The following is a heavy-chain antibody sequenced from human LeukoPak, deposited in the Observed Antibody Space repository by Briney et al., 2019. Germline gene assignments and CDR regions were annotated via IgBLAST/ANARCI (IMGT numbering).Heavy chain of an antibody. Sequence: ASVKVSCKASGYTFTGYYMHWVRQAPGQGLEWMGWINLNSGGTNYAQKFRGRVTMTRDTSISTTYMGLSRLRSDDTAVYYCAREGGGIYYPFDYWGQGTLVTVSS. CDR3: AREGGGIYYPFDY. D-gene: IGHD1-26*01. J-gene: IGHJ4*02. CDR1: GYTFTGYY. V-gene: IGHV1-2*02. CDR2: INLNSGGT.